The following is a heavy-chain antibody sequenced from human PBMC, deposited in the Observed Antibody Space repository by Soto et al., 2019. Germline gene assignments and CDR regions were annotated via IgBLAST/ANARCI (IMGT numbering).Heavy chain of an antibody. D-gene: IGHD6-13*01. J-gene: IGHJ4*02. CDR2: VYNSGST. CDR3: ARYRREAVAGYTLDN. CDR1: GGSISSNY. Sequence: SETLSLTCTVSGGSISSNYWTWIRQPPGKGLEWIGYVYNSGSTNYNPSLKSRVTIAEDTSNSQFSLKVNSMTAADTAVYYCARYRREAVAGYTLDNWGQGILVTVSS. V-gene: IGHV4-59*01.